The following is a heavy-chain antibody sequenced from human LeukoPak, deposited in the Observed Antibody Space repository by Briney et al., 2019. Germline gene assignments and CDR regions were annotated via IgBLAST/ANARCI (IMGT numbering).Heavy chain of an antibody. V-gene: IGHV3-66*01. CDR2: IYSGGST. CDR1: GFTFSSYS. CDR3: ARVSTSSSWYYFDY. J-gene: IGHJ4*02. D-gene: IGHD6-13*01. Sequence: PGGSLRLSCTASGFTFSSYSMNWVRQAPGKGLEWVSVIYSGGSTYYADSVKGRFTISRDNSKNTLYLQMNSLRAEDTAVYYCARVSTSSSWYYFDYWGQGTLVTVSS.